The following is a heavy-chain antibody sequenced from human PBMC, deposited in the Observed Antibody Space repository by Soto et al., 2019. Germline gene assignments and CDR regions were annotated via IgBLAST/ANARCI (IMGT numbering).Heavy chain of an antibody. Sequence: SETLSLTCTVSGAPLSVYTWNWIRQSPGKGLEWIGYTYSSGSTAYNPSLQSRVTISVDTSKNEFSLKLNSVTAADTAVYYCARGQTIRAFEYWGQGALVTVSS. V-gene: IGHV4-59*01. CDR3: ARGQTIRAFEY. CDR1: GAPLSVYT. J-gene: IGHJ4*02. CDR2: TYSSGST.